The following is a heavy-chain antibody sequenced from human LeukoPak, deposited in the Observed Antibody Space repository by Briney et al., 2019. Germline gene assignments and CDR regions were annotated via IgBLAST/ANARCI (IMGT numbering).Heavy chain of an antibody. D-gene: IGHD2-2*01. CDR1: GVTFSSYS. J-gene: IGHJ5*02. V-gene: IGHV3-48*01. Sequence: PGGSLRLSCAASGVTFSSYSMNWVRQAPGKGLEWVSYISSSSSTIYYADSVKGRFTISRDNAKNSLYLRMNSLRAEDTAVYYCARERCSSTSCYAAFSWGQGTLVTVSS. CDR3: ARERCSSTSCYAAFS. CDR2: ISSSSSTI.